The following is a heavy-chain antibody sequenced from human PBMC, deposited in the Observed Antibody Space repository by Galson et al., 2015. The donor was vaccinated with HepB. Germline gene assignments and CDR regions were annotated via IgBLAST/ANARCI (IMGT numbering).Heavy chain of an antibody. CDR3: ARTFDTYYMDV. J-gene: IGHJ6*03. CDR1: GYPFSDYP. V-gene: IGHV1-3*01. Sequence: SVKVSCKASGYPFSDYPTHWVRQAPGQRPEWMGDINAGSGDTKYSQHFRGRVTFTSDTSASTAYMELSGLTSEDTAVYYCARTFDTYYMDVWGKGTTVTVSS. CDR2: INAGSGDT.